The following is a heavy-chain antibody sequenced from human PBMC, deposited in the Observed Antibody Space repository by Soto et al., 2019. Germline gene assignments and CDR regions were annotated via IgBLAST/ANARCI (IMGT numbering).Heavy chain of an antibody. CDR1: GGSISSGGYY. D-gene: IGHD2-2*01. Sequence: QVQLQESGPGLVKPSQTLSLTYTVSGGSISSGGYYWSWIRQHPGKGLEWIGYIYYSGSTYYNPSLKSRVTISVDTSKNQFSLKLSSVTAADTAVYYCARSSTSANYFDYWGQGTLVTVSS. CDR3: ARSSTSANYFDY. CDR2: IYYSGST. J-gene: IGHJ4*02. V-gene: IGHV4-31*03.